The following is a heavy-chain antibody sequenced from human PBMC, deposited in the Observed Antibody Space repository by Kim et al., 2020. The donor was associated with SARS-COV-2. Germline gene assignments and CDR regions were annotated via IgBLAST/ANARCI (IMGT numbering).Heavy chain of an antibody. CDR1: GFTFNNYA. Sequence: GGSLRLSCAASGFTFNNYAMSWVRQAPGKGLEWVSGIRDSGGGTEYADSVKGRFSISRDNSKNTLYLHMESLRAEDTAVYYCAKVTSGSSGWFEYFQHWGQGALVTVSS. J-gene: IGHJ1*01. V-gene: IGHV3-23*01. CDR2: IRDSGGGT. D-gene: IGHD6-19*01. CDR3: AKVTSGSSGWFEYFQH.